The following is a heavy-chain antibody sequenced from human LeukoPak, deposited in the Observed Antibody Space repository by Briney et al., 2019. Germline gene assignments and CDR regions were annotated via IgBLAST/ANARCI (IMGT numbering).Heavy chain of an antibody. Sequence: SETLSLTCPVSGYSISTGYYWGWIRQPPGKGLEWIGSIYHSGNTYYNPSLRSRVTIPVDTSRNQFSLKLSSVTAADTAVYYCARRAALGPYFDYWGQGTLVTVSS. D-gene: IGHD6-13*01. V-gene: IGHV4-38-2*01. CDR2: IYHSGNT. CDR3: ARRAALGPYFDY. CDR1: GYSISTGYY. J-gene: IGHJ4*02.